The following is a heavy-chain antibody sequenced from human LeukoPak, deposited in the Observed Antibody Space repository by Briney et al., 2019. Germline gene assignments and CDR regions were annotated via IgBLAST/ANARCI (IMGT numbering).Heavy chain of an antibody. CDR1: GFTFSSYE. J-gene: IGHJ6*04. V-gene: IGHV3-48*03. D-gene: IGHD3-10*02. CDR3: AELGSTMIGGV. Sequence: GGSLTLSCAASGFTFSSYEMNWVRQAPGKGLEWVSYISSSGSTIYYADSQKGRFTISRDNAKNSLYLQMNSLRAEDTAVYYCAELGSTMIGGVWGKGTTVTISS. CDR2: ISSSGSTI.